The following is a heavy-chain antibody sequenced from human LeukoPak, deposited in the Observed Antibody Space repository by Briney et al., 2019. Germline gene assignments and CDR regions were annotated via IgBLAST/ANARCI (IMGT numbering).Heavy chain of an antibody. Sequence: ASVKVSCKASGYTFTAFYMHWVRQAPGQGLEWMGWINPNSGGTNYAQKFQGRVTMTRDTSISTAYMELSRLRSDDTAVYYCARDYYGSGSYYPPPYYFDYWGQGTLVTVSS. V-gene: IGHV1-2*02. CDR1: GYTFTAFY. J-gene: IGHJ4*02. D-gene: IGHD3-10*01. CDR2: INPNSGGT. CDR3: ARDYYGSGSYYPPPYYFDY.